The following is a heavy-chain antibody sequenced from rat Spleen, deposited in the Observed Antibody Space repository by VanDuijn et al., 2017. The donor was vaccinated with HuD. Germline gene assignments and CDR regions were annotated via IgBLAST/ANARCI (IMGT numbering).Heavy chain of an antibody. CDR2: ITNTGDST. V-gene: IGHV5-31*01. Sequence: EVKLVESGGGLVQPGRSLKLSCAASGITFTNYWMTWIRQAPGKGLEWIASITNTGDSTYYLDSVKGRFTISRNNAKSTLYLQMSSLRSEDTATYYCARRHYGYTDYFDYWGQGVMVTVSS. J-gene: IGHJ2*01. CDR1: GITFTNYW. CDR3: ARRHYGYTDYFDY. D-gene: IGHD1-9*01.